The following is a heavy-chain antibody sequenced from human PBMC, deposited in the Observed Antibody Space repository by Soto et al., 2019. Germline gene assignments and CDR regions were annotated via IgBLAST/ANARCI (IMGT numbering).Heavy chain of an antibody. D-gene: IGHD1-1*01. J-gene: IGHJ4*02. V-gene: IGHV1-2*02. CDR2: INNAGGT. Sequence: ASVKVSCKASQYSFTNFYLHFLLEGTGQRPEWMGWINNAGGTSCAQMLRGRPTMTRDTSITTAYMELSRLSSDDAAFYYCATSSYWTSLFDYWGQGTLVTVSS. CDR1: QYSFTNFY. CDR3: ATSSYWTSLFDY.